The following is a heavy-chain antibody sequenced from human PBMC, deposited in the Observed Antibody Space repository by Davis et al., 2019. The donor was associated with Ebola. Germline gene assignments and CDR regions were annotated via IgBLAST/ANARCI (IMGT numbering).Heavy chain of an antibody. V-gene: IGHV1-24*01. CDR3: ATVALYYDGVGRSPPGYSMDV. Sequence: ASVKVSCKVSGYTLTDLSMHWVRQAPGTGLEWMGGVDPEHGETIYAQKFQGRVTMTEDTSTDTAYMELRRLRSEDTAVYYCATVALYYDGVGRSPPGYSMDVWGTGNPGHRLL. CDR2: VDPEHGET. D-gene: IGHD3-16*01. CDR1: GYTLTDLS. J-gene: IGHJ6*04.